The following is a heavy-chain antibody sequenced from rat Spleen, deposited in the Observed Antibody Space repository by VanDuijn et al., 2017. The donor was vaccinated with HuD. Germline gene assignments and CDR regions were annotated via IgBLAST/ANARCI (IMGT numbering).Heavy chain of an antibody. CDR1: GFTYSDYV. J-gene: IGHJ3*01. Sequence: EVQLVESGGGVAQPGRSLKLSCAASGFTYSDYVMAWVRQDPTKGLEWVVSISSGGGYTYYRDSVKGRFPISRDDAENTLYLQMDSLRSEDTATYYCATHGGLYNWFAYWGQGTLVTVSS. CDR2: ISSGGGYT. V-gene: IGHV5S13*01. CDR3: ATHGGLYNWFAY.